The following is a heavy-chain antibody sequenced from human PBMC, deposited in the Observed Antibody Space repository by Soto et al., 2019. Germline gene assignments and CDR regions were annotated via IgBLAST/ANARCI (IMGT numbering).Heavy chain of an antibody. CDR2: ISYDGSNK. Sequence: QVQLVESGGGVVQPGRSLRLSCAASGFTFSSYGMHWVRQAPGKGLEWVAVISYDGSNKYYADSVKGRFTISRDNSKNTLYLQMNSLRAEDTAVYYCAKDIGYQLLFVALGNAFDIWGQGTMVTVSS. V-gene: IGHV3-30*18. CDR1: GFTFSSYG. D-gene: IGHD2-2*01. CDR3: AKDIGYQLLFVALGNAFDI. J-gene: IGHJ3*02.